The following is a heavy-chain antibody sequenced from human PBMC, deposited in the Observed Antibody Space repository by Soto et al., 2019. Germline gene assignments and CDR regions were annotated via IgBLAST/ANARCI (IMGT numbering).Heavy chain of an antibody. CDR1: GFTFSGYA. D-gene: IGHD3-10*01. J-gene: IGHJ2*01. CDR3: VRKVSGSTCRTDLWYFDL. CDR2: SSGGGDAT. Sequence: EVQLLDSGGGLVQPGGSLRLSCAASGFTFSGYALTWVRQAPGKGLECVSASSGGGDATFYADSVKGRFTIYRDNSKNSLYLQINTLRAEDAAVYYCVRKVSGSTCRTDLWYFDLWGRGTPVTISS. V-gene: IGHV3-23*01.